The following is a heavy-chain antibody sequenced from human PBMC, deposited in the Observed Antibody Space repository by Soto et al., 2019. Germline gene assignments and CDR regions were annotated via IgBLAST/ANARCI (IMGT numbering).Heavy chain of an antibody. CDR1: GDSVSSNSST. CDR2: TYYRSKWYN. J-gene: IGHJ4*02. V-gene: IGHV6-1*01. CDR3: ARGSYYSGWV. D-gene: IGHD6-19*01. Sequence: PSQPLSLTCAISGDSVSSNSSTWNWIRQSPSRGLEWLGRTYYRSKWYNDYAISVKSRITINPDTSKNQFSLQLNSAIPEDTAVYYCARGSYYSGWVWGQGTLVTVSS.